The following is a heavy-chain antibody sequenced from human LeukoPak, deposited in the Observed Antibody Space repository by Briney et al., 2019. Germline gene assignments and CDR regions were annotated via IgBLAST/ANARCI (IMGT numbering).Heavy chain of an antibody. Sequence: SETLSLTCAVYGGSFSGYYWSWIRQPPGKGLEWIGEINHSGSTNYNPSLKSRVTISVDTSKNQFSLKLSSATAADTAVYYCARGRQTYYYDSSGRAFDIWGQGTMVTVSS. CDR3: ARGRQTYYYDSSGRAFDI. D-gene: IGHD3-22*01. CDR1: GGSFSGYY. CDR2: INHSGST. V-gene: IGHV4-34*01. J-gene: IGHJ3*02.